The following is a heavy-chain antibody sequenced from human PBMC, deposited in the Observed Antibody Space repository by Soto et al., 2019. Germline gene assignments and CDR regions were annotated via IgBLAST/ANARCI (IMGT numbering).Heavy chain of an antibody. CDR1: GYSFTSYW. D-gene: IGHD2-15*01. Sequence: PGESLKISCKGSGYSFTSYWIGWVRQMPGKGLEWMGIIYPGDSDTRYSPSFQGQVTISADKSISTAYLQWSSLKASDTAMYYCARRGELGVAATLDFDYWGQGTLVTVSS. CDR2: IYPGDSDT. CDR3: ARRGELGVAATLDFDY. V-gene: IGHV5-51*01. J-gene: IGHJ4*02.